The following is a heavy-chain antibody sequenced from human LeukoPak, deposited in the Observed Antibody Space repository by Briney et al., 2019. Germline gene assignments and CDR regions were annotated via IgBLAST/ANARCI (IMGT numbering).Heavy chain of an antibody. CDR2: IRYDGTNK. CDR3: ARGGDGYILSPAFDI. J-gene: IGHJ3*02. V-gene: IGHV3-30*02. D-gene: IGHD5-24*01. Sequence: GGSLRLSCAVSGFTFSSYGMHWVRQAPGKGLEWVAFIRYDGTNKYYADSVKGRFTISRDNSKNTLYLQMNSLRVEDTAVYYCARGGDGYILSPAFDIWGQGTMVTVSS. CDR1: GFTFSSYG.